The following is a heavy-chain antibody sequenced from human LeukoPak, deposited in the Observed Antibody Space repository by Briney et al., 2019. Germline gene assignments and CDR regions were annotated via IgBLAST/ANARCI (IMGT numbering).Heavy chain of an antibody. CDR1: GGSISSSSYY. V-gene: IGHV4-39*01. D-gene: IGHD4-17*01. Sequence: PSETLSLTCTVSGGSISSSSYYWGWIRQPPGKGLEWIGRIYCSGRTYYNPSLKSHVTISLDTPKNQFSLKLSSVPAADTAVYYCARHVGNYGTYLDYWGQGTLVTVSS. J-gene: IGHJ4*02. CDR3: ARHVGNYGTYLDY. CDR2: IYCSGRT.